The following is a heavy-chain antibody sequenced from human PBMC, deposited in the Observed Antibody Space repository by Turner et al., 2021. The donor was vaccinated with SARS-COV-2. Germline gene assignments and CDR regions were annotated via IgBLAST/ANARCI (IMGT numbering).Heavy chain of an antibody. CDR1: GITFIAYG. CDR2: ISYDGSYK. CDR3: ARARNYSSSWYGVDVPFDP. V-gene: IGHV3-30*01. Sequence: VQLLESGGGLVQPGGSLRLSCAASGITFIAYGFNWVRQAPGKGLEWVAVISYDGSYKYYADSVKGRFTISRDNSKNTLYLQMNSLRAEDTAVYYCARARNYSSSWYGVDVPFDPWGQGTLVTVSS. D-gene: IGHD6-13*01. J-gene: IGHJ5*02.